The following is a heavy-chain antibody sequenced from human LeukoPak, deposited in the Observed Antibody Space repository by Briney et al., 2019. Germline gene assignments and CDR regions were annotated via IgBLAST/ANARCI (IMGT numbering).Heavy chain of an antibody. Sequence: SQTLSLTCTVSGGSISSGGYSWSWIRQPPGKGLEWIGYIYYSGSTYYNPSLKSRVTISVDRSKNQFSLKLSSVTAADTAVYYCARSRIAVAGTPLNYWGQGTLVTVSS. D-gene: IGHD6-19*01. CDR1: GGSISSGGYS. V-gene: IGHV4-30-2*01. CDR3: ARSRIAVAGTPLNY. CDR2: IYYSGST. J-gene: IGHJ4*02.